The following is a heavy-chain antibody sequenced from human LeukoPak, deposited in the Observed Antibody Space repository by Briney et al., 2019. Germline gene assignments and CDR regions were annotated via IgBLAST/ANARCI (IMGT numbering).Heavy chain of an antibody. CDR2: ISGGGGGT. Sequence: PGGSLRLSCAASGFTFNSYAMSWVRQASGRGLEWVSAISGGGGGTYYADSVKGRFTISRANSKNTLYLQMNSLRAEDTAIYYCAKDLNADSPYYFNYWGQGTLVTVSS. J-gene: IGHJ4*02. CDR3: AKDLNADSPYYFNY. D-gene: IGHD5-18*01. V-gene: IGHV3-23*01. CDR1: GFTFNSYA.